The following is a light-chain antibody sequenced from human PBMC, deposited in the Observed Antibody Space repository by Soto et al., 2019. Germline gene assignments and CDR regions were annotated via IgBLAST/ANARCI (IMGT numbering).Light chain of an antibody. J-gene: IGLJ1*01. V-gene: IGLV2-14*03. CDR3: SSYTPGSTL. Sequence: QSVLTQPASVSGSPGQSITISCTGSSSDIGGYNFVSWYQLLPGEAPKLIIYDVSYRPSGVSGRFSGSKSDDTASLTISGLRAEDEADYYCSSYTPGSTLFGTGTKVTVL. CDR2: DVS. CDR1: SSDIGGYNF.